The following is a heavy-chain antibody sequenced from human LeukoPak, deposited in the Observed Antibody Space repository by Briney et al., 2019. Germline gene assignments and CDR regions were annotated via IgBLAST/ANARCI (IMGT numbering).Heavy chain of an antibody. CDR3: ASTRSGYLFDY. J-gene: IGHJ4*02. V-gene: IGHV3-48*03. D-gene: IGHD5-12*01. CDR1: GFTFSSYE. Sequence: QSGGSLRLSCAASGFTFSSYEMNWVRQAPGKGLEWVSYISSSDSTIYYADSMKGRFTISRDNAKNSLYLQMNSLRAEDTAVYYCASTRSGYLFDYWGQGTLVTVSS. CDR2: ISSSDSTI.